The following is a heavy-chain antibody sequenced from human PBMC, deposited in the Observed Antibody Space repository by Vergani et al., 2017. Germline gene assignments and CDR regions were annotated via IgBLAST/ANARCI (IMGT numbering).Heavy chain of an antibody. CDR2: IYTREST. Sequence: QVQLQESGPGLVKPSETLSLTCTGSGVSISSYDWSWIRQPAGKGLEWIGRIYTRESTNYNPSLKSRVTMSVDTSKTQFSLKLSSVTAADTAVYYCARGGDWKNDAFDIWGQGTMVTVSS. J-gene: IGHJ3*02. CDR3: ARGGDWKNDAFDI. V-gene: IGHV4-4*07. D-gene: IGHD1-1*01. CDR1: GVSISSYD.